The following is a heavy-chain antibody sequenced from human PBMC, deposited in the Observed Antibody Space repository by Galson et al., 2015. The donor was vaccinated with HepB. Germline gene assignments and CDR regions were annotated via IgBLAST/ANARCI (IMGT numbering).Heavy chain of an antibody. CDR2: VDPEDGLT. CDR3: SISRAVGVVDVVDY. J-gene: IGHJ4*02. V-gene: IGHV1-69-2*01. Sequence: VKVSCKVSGYTFTDYYLRWVQQAPGKGLEWVGLVDPEDGLTIYAEKFQGRVTMSADTSIDTAYMELSSLRSDDTAVYFCSISRAVGVVDVVDYWGQGTLVTVSS. D-gene: IGHD1-26*01. CDR1: GYTFTDYY.